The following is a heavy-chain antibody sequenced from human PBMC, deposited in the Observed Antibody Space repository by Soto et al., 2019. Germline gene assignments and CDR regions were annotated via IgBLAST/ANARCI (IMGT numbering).Heavy chain of an antibody. D-gene: IGHD3-10*01. V-gene: IGHV1-3*01. Sequence: QVQLVQSGAEVKKPGASVKVSCKASGYTFTSYAMHWVRQAPGQRLEWMGWINAGNGNTKYSQKFQGRVTITRDTSASTAYMELSSLRSEDTAVYYCARDGDGSGSYWAPGDYWGQGTLVTVSS. CDR2: INAGNGNT. CDR1: GYTFTSYA. CDR3: ARDGDGSGSYWAPGDY. J-gene: IGHJ4*02.